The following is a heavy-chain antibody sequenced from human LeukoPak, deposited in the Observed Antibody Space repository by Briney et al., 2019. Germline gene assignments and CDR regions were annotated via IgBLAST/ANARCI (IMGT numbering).Heavy chain of an antibody. J-gene: IGHJ4*02. CDR1: GGSISSSSYY. D-gene: IGHD2-2*01. Sequence: SETLSLTCTVSGGSISSSSYYWGWIRQPPGKGLEWIGSIYYSGSTYYNPSLKSRVTISVDKSKNQFSLRLSSVTAADTAVYYCARDLLSRYCTSTSCPYWGQGTLVTVSS. V-gene: IGHV4-39*07. CDR2: IYYSGST. CDR3: ARDLLSRYCTSTSCPY.